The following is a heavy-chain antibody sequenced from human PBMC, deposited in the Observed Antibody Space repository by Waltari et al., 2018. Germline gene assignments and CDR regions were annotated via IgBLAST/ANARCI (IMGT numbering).Heavy chain of an antibody. CDR3: ARSSAGMPRWLGDY. Sequence: QLQLQESGPGLVKPSETLSLPCSVSGDSISSSNYYWRWIRQPPGKGLEWIASVYYSGTTYYNPSLKSRVTISADTSRNQFYLRLTSVTATDTAVYYCARSSAGMPRWLGDYWGQGILVTVSS. CDR2: VYYSGTT. V-gene: IGHV4-39*01. D-gene: IGHD5-12*01. CDR1: GDSISSSNYY. J-gene: IGHJ4*02.